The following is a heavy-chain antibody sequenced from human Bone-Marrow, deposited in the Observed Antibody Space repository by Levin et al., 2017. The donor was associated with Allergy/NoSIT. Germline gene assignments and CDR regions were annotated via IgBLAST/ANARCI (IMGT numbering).Heavy chain of an antibody. Sequence: GGSLRLSCAASGFSFNNFGLHWVRQAPGKGLEWLSLISYDGSNRYYADSVRGRFSISRESVNNTVLLQMNSLRTEDTAIYYCAKEFLHSGYFQLWGQGTLVTVSS. CDR2: ISYDGSNR. CDR1: GFSFNNFG. CDR3: AKEFLHSGYFQL. V-gene: IGHV3-30*18. J-gene: IGHJ1*01. D-gene: IGHD2/OR15-2a*01.